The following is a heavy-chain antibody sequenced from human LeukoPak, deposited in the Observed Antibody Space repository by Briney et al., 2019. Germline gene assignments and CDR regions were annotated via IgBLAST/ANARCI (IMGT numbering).Heavy chain of an antibody. CDR2: IFHGGSS. D-gene: IGHD3-10*01. J-gene: IGHJ5*02. V-gene: IGHV4-30-2*01. CDR1: GGSVSSADYS. CDR3: ARLLSGWFDP. Sequence: SETLSLTCDVSGGSVSSADYSWSWIRQPPGKGLEWIGFIFHGGSSYYNPSLKSRVTISIDRSKNQFSLELNSVTAADTAVYYCARLLSGWFDPWGQGTLVTVSS.